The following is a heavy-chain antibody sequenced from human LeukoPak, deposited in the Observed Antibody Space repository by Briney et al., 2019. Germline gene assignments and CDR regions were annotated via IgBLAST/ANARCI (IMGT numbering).Heavy chain of an antibody. CDR1: GFTFSSYG. V-gene: IGHV3-30*02. J-gene: IGHJ6*03. Sequence: GGSLRLSCAASGFTFSSYGMHWVRQAPGKGLEWVAFIRYDGSNKYYADSVKGRFTISRDNSKNTLYLQMNSLRAEDTAVYYCAKADVDTAMVYYYYYYMDVWGKGTTVTISS. D-gene: IGHD5-18*01. CDR2: IRYDGSNK. CDR3: AKADVDTAMVYYYYYYMDV.